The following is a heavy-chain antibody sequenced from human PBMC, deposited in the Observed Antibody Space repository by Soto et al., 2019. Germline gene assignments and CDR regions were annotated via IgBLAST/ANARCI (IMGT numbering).Heavy chain of an antibody. CDR2: ISPSSGNI. Sequence: EVHLVESGGGLVEPGGSLRLSCAASGFTFSSYSMNWVRQAPGKGLEWVSYISPSSGNIHYADSVKGRFTISRDNAKNSLYLQMDSLRGEDTAVYYCARAAYTSGPGYWGQGTLVTVSS. CDR1: GFTFSSYS. D-gene: IGHD6-19*01. V-gene: IGHV3-48*01. CDR3: ARAAYTSGPGY. J-gene: IGHJ4*02.